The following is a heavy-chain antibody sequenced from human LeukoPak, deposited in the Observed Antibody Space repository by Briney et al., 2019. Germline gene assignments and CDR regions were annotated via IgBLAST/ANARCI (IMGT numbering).Heavy chain of an antibody. Sequence: GESLKISCKGSGYSFTSYWIGWVRQMPGKGLEWMGIIYPGDSDTRYSPSFQGQVTISADKSISTAYLQWSSLKASDTAMYYCASASSYGAIAGAFDIWGQGTMVTVSS. CDR1: GYSFTSYW. CDR3: ASASSYGAIAGAFDI. D-gene: IGHD4-17*01. V-gene: IGHV5-51*01. J-gene: IGHJ3*02. CDR2: IYPGDSDT.